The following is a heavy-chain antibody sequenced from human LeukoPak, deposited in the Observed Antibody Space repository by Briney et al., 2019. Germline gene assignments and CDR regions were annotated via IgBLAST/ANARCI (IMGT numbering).Heavy chain of an antibody. CDR3: ARDRGSGWYVDY. CDR1: GFTFSSYE. CDR2: ISSSGSTI. V-gene: IGHV3-48*03. D-gene: IGHD6-19*01. J-gene: IGHJ4*02. Sequence: GGSLRLSCAASGFTFSSYEMNCVRQAPGKGLEWVSYISSSGSTIYYADSVKGRFTISRDNAKNSLYLQMNSLRAEDTAVYYCARDRGSGWYVDYWGQGTLVTVSS.